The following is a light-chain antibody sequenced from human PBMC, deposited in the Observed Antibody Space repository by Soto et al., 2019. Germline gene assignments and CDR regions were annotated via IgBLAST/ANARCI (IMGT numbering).Light chain of an antibody. CDR2: AAS. CDR3: QQGYSTTPIT. CDR1: QGISNY. V-gene: IGKV1-27*01. J-gene: IGKJ5*01. Sequence: DIQMTQSPSSLSTSVGDRVTITCRASQGISNYLAWYQQKPGKVPKLLIYAASTLQSGVPSRFSGSGSGTEFTLSISSLQPEDFATYYCQQGYSTTPITFGQGTRLEIK.